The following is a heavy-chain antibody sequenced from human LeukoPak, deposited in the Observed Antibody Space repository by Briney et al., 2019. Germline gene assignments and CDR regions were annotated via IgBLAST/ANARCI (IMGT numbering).Heavy chain of an antibody. CDR3: ARVGGYYDSSGYYYSDY. CDR2: ISSNGGST. CDR1: GFTFSSYA. D-gene: IGHD3-22*01. V-gene: IGHV3-64*01. J-gene: IGHJ4*02. Sequence: GGSLRLSCAASGFTFSSYAMHWVRQAPGKGLEYVSAISSNGGSTYYANSVKGRFTISRDNSKNTLYLQMGSLRAEDTAVYYCARVGGYYDSSGYYYSDYWGQGTLVTVSS.